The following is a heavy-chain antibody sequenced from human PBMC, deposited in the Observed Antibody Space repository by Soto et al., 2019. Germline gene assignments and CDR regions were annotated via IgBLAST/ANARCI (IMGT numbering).Heavy chain of an antibody. CDR1: GYTFTSYD. CDR2: MNPNSGNT. V-gene: IGHV1-8*01. D-gene: IGHD3-3*01. Sequence: ASVKVSCKASGYTFTSYDINWVRQATGQGLEWMGWMNPNSGNTGYAQKFQGRVTMTRNTSISTAYMELSSLGSEDTAVYYCARGGYDFWSGYYRSVDVWGKGTTVTVSS. CDR3: ARGGYDFWSGYYRSVDV. J-gene: IGHJ6*04.